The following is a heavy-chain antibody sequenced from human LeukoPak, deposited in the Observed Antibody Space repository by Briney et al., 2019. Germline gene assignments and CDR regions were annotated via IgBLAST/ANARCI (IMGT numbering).Heavy chain of an antibody. CDR3: ARLELGWGAYYYYGMDV. D-gene: IGHD3-10*01. CDR2: IYSGGST. Sequence: RSGGSLRLSCAASGFTVSSNYMSWVRQAPGKGLEWVSVIYSGGSTYYADSVKGRFTISRDNAKNSLFLQMNTLKAEDTAVYYCARLELGWGAYYYYGMDVWGQGTTVTVSS. V-gene: IGHV3-53*01. J-gene: IGHJ6*02. CDR1: GFTVSSNY.